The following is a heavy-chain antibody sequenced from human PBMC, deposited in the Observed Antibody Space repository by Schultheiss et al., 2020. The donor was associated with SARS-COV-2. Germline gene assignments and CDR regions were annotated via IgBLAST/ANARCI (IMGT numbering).Heavy chain of an antibody. CDR1: GFTFSSYA. CDR3: ARDENYYDSSGYFDY. J-gene: IGHJ4*02. Sequence: GGSLRLSCAASGFTFSSYAMHWVRQAPGKGLEWVSYISSSSSTIYYADSVKGRFTISRDNAKNTLYLQMNSLRAEDTAVYYCARDENYYDSSGYFDYWGQGTLVTVSS. CDR2: ISSSSSTI. V-gene: IGHV3-48*04. D-gene: IGHD3-22*01.